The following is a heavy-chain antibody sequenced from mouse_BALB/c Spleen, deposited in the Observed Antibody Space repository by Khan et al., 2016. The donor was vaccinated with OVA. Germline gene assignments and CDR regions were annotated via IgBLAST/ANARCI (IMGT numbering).Heavy chain of an antibody. Sequence: QVQLKQSGPGLVAPSQSLSITCTVSGFSLTSYGVHWVRQPPGKGLEWLVVIWSDGSTTYNSALKSRLSISKDNYKSQVFLKMNSLQTNATAMYYCARNSDGDYAMDYWGQGTSVTVSS. V-gene: IGHV2-6*02. CDR2: IWSDGST. J-gene: IGHJ4*01. CDR1: GFSLTSYG. CDR3: ARNSDGDYAMDY.